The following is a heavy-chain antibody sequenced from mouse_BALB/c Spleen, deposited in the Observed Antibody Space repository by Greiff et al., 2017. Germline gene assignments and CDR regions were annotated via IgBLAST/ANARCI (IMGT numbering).Heavy chain of an antibody. CDR1: GDSITSGY. V-gene: IGHV3-8*02. Sequence: EVQLQQSGPSLVKPSQTLSLTCSVTGDSITSGYWNWIRKFPGNKLEYMGYISYSGSTYYNPSLKSRISITRDTSKNQYYLQLNSVTTEDTATYYCARWNYGNYAMDYWGQGTSVTVSS. CDR2: ISYSGST. J-gene: IGHJ4*01. CDR3: ARWNYGNYAMDY. D-gene: IGHD2-1*01.